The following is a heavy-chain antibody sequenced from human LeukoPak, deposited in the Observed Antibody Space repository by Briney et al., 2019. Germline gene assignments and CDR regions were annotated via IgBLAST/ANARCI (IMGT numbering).Heavy chain of an antibody. CDR2: ISSGSSTI. V-gene: IGHV3-48*01. J-gene: IGHJ4*02. D-gene: IGHD6-19*01. CDR3: ARAIGSEVAGIFYFDY. CDR1: GFTFSSYS. Sequence: PGGSLRLSCAASGFTFSSYSMNWVRQAPGKGLEWVSYISSGSSTIYYADSVKGRFTISRDNAKNSLYLQMNSLRAEDTAVYYCARAIGSEVAGIFYFDYWGQGTLVTVSS.